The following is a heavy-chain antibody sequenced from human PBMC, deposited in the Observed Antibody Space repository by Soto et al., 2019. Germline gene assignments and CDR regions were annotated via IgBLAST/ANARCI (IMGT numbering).Heavy chain of an antibody. Sequence: QVQLVESGGGVVQPGRSLRLSCAASGFTFSSYAMHWVRQAPGKGLEWVAIIWSDGSNEYYRDSVKGRFTISRDNSKNTLYLQMNSLRAEDTAVYYCARDTAGGGCSDYYYYHDMDVWGQGTTVTVSS. J-gene: IGHJ6*02. D-gene: IGHD1-26*01. CDR2: IWSDGSNE. CDR1: GFTFSSYA. V-gene: IGHV3-33*01. CDR3: ARDTAGGGCSDYYYYHDMDV.